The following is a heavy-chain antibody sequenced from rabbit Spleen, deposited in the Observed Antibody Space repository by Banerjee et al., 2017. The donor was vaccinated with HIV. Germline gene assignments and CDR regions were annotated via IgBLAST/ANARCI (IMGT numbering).Heavy chain of an antibody. J-gene: IGHJ4*01. D-gene: IGHD7-1*01. CDR3: ARFYAGYGDFGHAAM. V-gene: IGHV1S40*01. CDR2: IYNGDIGSRT. Sequence: QQLVESGGGLVKPGASLTLTCKASGFSFSSGYDMCWVRQAPGKGLEWIACIYNGDIGSRTYYATWAKGRFTISKTSTTVTLQMTSLTVADTATYFCARFYAGYGDFGHAAMWGPGTLVTVS. CDR1: GFSFSSGYD.